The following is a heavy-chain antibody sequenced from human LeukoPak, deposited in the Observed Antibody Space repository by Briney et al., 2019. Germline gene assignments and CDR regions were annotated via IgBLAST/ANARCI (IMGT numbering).Heavy chain of an antibody. CDR2: ISGSGEST. D-gene: IGHD3-10*01. V-gene: IGHV3-23*01. CDR3: ARVAKYYYGSETYYFFEH. J-gene: IGHJ4*02. CDR1: GLTFSNYG. Sequence: GGSLRLSCAASGLTFSNYGMAWVRQAPGKGLEWVSAISGSGESTYNADSVKGRFTISRDNAKNSLYLQMNSLRVEDTAVYYCARVAKYYYGSETYYFFEHWGQGTPVTASS.